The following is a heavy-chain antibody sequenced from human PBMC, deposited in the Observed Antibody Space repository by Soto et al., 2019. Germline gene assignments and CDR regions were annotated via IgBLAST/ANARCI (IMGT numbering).Heavy chain of an antibody. Sequence: GGSLRLSCAASGFTFSSYSMNWVRQAPGKGLEWVSSISSSSSYIYYADSVKGRFTISRDDAKNSLYLQMNSLRAEDTAVYYCARDRPDCSGGSCYYYYYGMDVWGQGTTVTVSS. CDR3: ARDRPDCSGGSCYYYYYGMDV. CDR1: GFTFSSYS. CDR2: ISSSSSYI. J-gene: IGHJ6*02. D-gene: IGHD2-15*01. V-gene: IGHV3-21*01.